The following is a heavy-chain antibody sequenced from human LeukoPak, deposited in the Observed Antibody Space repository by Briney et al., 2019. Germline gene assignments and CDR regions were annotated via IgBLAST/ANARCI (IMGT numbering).Heavy chain of an antibody. CDR1: GFTFSSYA. V-gene: IGHV3-23*01. Sequence: GGSLRLSCAASGFTFSSYAMSWVRQAPGKGLEWVSAISGSGGTTYYADSVKGRFTISRDNAKNSLYLQMNSLRAEDTAVYYCAMVVVTAMDIWGQGTVVTVSS. CDR2: ISGSGGTT. D-gene: IGHD2-21*02. CDR3: AMVVVTAMDI. J-gene: IGHJ3*02.